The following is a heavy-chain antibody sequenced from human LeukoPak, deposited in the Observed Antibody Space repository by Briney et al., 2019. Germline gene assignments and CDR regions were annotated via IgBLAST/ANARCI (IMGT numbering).Heavy chain of an antibody. D-gene: IGHD2-2*01. CDR1: GGTFSSYA. CDR2: IIPIFGTA. V-gene: IGHV1-69*05. Sequence: SVKVSCKASGGTFSSYAISWVRQAPGQGLEWMGGIIPIFGTANYAQKVQGRVTITTDESTSTAYMEVSSLRSEDTAVYYCAIQVRGYCSSTSCQDRNWFDPWGQGTLVTVSS. CDR3: AIQVRGYCSSTSCQDRNWFDP. J-gene: IGHJ5*02.